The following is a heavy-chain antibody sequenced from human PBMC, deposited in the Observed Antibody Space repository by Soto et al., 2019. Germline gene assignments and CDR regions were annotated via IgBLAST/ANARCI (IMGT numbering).Heavy chain of an antibody. CDR1: GFTFSSYW. J-gene: IGHJ6*02. V-gene: IGHV3-74*01. Sequence: LILSCAASGFTFSSYWMHWVRQAPWNGLLFVSRINSDGSSTSYADSVKGRFTISRDNAKNTLYLQMNSLRAEDTAVYYCARDHYDFWSGYPYYYYYYGMDVWGQGTTVTVSS. CDR3: ARDHYDFWSGYPYYYYYYGMDV. D-gene: IGHD3-3*01. CDR2: INSDGSST.